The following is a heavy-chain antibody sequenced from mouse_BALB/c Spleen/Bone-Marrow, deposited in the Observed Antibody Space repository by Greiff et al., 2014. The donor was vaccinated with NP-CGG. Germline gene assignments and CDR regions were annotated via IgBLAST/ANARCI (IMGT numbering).Heavy chain of an antibody. Sequence: QVQLQQSGAELVRPGASVTLSCKASGYTFTDYEMHWVKQTPVHGLEWIGAIDPETGGTAYNQKFKGKATLTADKSFSTAYMELRSLTSGDSAVYYCTSYDWFAYWGQGTLVTVSA. V-gene: IGHV1-15*01. CDR1: GYTFTDYE. CDR3: TSYDWFAY. CDR2: IDPETGGT. J-gene: IGHJ3*01. D-gene: IGHD2-12*01.